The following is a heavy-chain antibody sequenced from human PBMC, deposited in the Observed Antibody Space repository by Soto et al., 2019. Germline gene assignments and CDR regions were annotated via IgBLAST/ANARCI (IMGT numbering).Heavy chain of an antibody. V-gene: IGHV1-3*05. CDR3: ARSIGVVTALDY. CDR1: GYTFTSYA. D-gene: IGHD2-21*02. CDR2: INAGNGNT. Sequence: QVQLVQSGAEEKKPGASVKVSCKASGYTFTSYAMHWVRQAPGQRLEWMGWINAGNGNTKYSQKFQGRVTITRDTCASTAKMEPSSLRSEDTAVYYCARSIGVVTALDYWGPGTLVTVSS. J-gene: IGHJ4*02.